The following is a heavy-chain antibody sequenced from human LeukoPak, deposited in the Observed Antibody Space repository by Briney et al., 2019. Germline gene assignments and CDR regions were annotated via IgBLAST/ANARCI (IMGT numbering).Heavy chain of an antibody. Sequence: PSQTLSLTCTVSGGSISSGSYYWNWIRQPAGKGLEWIGRIYTSGSTNYNPSLKSRVTISVDTSKNQFSLKLSSVTAADTAVYYCARGGWYYYGSGSVYMDVWGKGTTVTISS. CDR2: IYTSGST. CDR3: ARGGWYYYGSGSVYMDV. V-gene: IGHV4-61*02. CDR1: GGSISSGSYY. J-gene: IGHJ6*03. D-gene: IGHD3-10*01.